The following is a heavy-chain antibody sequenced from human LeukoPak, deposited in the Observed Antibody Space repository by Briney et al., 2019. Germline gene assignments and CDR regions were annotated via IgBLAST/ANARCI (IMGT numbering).Heavy chain of an antibody. CDR1: GGSFSGYY. J-gene: IGHJ4*02. CDR2: INHSGST. CDR3: ARTVPEYYYDSSGFYFDY. D-gene: IGHD3-22*01. Sequence: PSETLSLTCAVYGGSFSGYYWSWIRQPPGKGLEWIREINHSGSTNYNPSLKSRVTISVDTSKNQFSLKLSSVTAADTAVYYCARTVPEYYYDSSGFYFDYWGQGTLVTVSS. V-gene: IGHV4-34*01.